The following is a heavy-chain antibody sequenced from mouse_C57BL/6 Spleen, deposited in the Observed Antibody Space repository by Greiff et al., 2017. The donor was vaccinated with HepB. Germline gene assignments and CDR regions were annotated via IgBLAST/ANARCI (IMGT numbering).Heavy chain of an antibody. CDR2: IDPSDSYT. J-gene: IGHJ3*01. V-gene: IGHV1-69*01. Sequence: IQLQQSGAELVMPGASVKLSCKASGYTFTSYWMHWVKQRPGQGLEWIGEIDPSDSYTNYNQKFKGKSTLTVYKASSTAYMQLSSLTSEDSEVYYCARGDGYWFAYWGQGTLVTVSA. D-gene: IGHD2-3*01. CDR3: ARGDGYWFAY. CDR1: GYTFTSYW.